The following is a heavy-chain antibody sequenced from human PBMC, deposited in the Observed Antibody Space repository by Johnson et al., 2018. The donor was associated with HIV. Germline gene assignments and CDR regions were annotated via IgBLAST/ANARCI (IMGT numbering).Heavy chain of an antibody. CDR3: ANPTGSDAFDI. Sequence: HVQLVESGGGVVQPGRSLRLSCAASGFTFSSYGMHWVRQAPGKGLEWVAVIWYDGSNKYYADSLKGRFTISRDNSKNTLYLQMNRLRAEDTAVYYCANPTGSDAFDIWGQGTMVTVSS. V-gene: IGHV3-33*06. J-gene: IGHJ3*02. CDR1: GFTFSSYG. D-gene: IGHD1-1*01. CDR2: IWYDGSNK.